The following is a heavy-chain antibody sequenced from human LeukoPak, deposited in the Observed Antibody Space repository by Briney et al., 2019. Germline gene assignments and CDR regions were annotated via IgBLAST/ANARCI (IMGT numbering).Heavy chain of an antibody. Sequence: GGSLRLSCAASGNYWMHWVRQAPGKGLVWVSHINGDGSCTTYADSVKGRFTISKDNAKNTVYLQMNNLRAEDTAVYYCVSFYETYWGRGTLVTVSS. CDR2: INGDGSCT. D-gene: IGHD2-2*01. CDR1: GNYW. J-gene: IGHJ4*02. V-gene: IGHV3-74*01. CDR3: VSFYETY.